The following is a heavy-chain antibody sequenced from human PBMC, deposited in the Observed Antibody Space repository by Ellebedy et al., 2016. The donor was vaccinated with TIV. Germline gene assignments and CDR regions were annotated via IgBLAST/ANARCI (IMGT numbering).Heavy chain of an antibody. J-gene: IGHJ5*02. CDR1: GDSISSGDSF. V-gene: IGHV4-30-4*01. D-gene: IGHD3-22*01. CDR3: ARDRRDYYDSTGYHP. Sequence: MPSETLSLTCTVSGDSISSGDSFWTWTRQPPGKGLEFIGYIPYSGSTYYNPSLKRRVTISVDTSKKQFSLSLGSVTAADTAVYYCARDRRDYYDSTGYHPWGQGALVTVSS. CDR2: IPYSGST.